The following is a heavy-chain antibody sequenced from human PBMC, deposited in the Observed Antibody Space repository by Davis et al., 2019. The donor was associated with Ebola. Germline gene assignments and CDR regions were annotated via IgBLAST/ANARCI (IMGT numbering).Heavy chain of an antibody. CDR1: GYTFTGYY. J-gene: IGHJ4*02. CDR2: INPNSGGT. V-gene: IGHV1-2*02. D-gene: IGHD2-2*01. CDR3: ASGVRLRRYGVVPALPFDY. Sequence: ASVKVSCKASGYTFTGYYMHWVRQAPGQGLEWMGWINPNSGGTNYAQKFQGRVTMTRDTSISTAYMELSRLRSDDTAVYYCASGVRLRRYGVVPALPFDYWGQGTPVTVSS.